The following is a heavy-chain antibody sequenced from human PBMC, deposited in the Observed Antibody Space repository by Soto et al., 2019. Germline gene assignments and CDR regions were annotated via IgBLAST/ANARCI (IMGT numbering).Heavy chain of an antibody. CDR3: AKAGFSSGWSPSYFDY. CDR2: MSGTGGST. V-gene: IGHV3-23*01. J-gene: IGHJ4*02. Sequence: EVQLLESGGGLVQPGRSLRLSCAASGFTFSSYAMNWVRQAPGKGLEWVSAMSGTGGSTYYVDSVKGRFTISRDNSKNTLFLQMNRLRVEDTAVFYCAKAGFSSGWSPSYFDYWGQGTLVTVSS. D-gene: IGHD6-19*01. CDR1: GFTFSSYA.